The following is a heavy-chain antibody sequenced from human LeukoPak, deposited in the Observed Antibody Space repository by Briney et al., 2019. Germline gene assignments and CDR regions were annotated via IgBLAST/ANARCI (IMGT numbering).Heavy chain of an antibody. J-gene: IGHJ6*03. CDR1: GFTFSSYW. CDR2: INQDGSEK. CDR3: ARETSFRDCSSTSCYYYYYMDV. Sequence: GGSLRLFCAASGFTFSSYWMSWVRQAPGKGLEWVAKINQDGSEKYYVDSVKGRFTISRDNAKNSLYLQMNSLRAEDTAVYFCARETSFRDCSSTSCYYYYYMDVWGKGTTVTVSS. D-gene: IGHD2-2*01. V-gene: IGHV3-7*01.